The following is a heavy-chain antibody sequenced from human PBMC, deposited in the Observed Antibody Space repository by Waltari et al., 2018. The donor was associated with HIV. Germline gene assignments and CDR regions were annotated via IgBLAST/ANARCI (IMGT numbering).Heavy chain of an antibody. CDR2: MNPNSGNT. CDR1: GYTFASFD. CDR3: ARARSGWYAPHMDV. Sequence: QVHLVQSGAEVKSPGASVKVSCKTSGYTFASFDVHWVRQATGQGLEWMGWMNPNSGNTGYAQRFQGRVTMTRNTSISTAYMELSSLRSGDTAVYYCARARSGWYAPHMDVWGQGTPVTVSS. J-gene: IGHJ6*02. D-gene: IGHD6-19*01. V-gene: IGHV1-8*01.